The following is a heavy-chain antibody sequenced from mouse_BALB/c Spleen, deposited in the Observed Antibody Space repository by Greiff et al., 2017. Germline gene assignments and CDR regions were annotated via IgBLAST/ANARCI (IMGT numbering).Heavy chain of an antibody. CDR2: ISSGGSYT. D-gene: IGHD1-1*01. CDR1: GFTFSSYA. Sequence: EVKLVESGGGLVKPGGSLKLSCAASGFTFSSYAMSWVRQTPEKRLEWVATISSGGSYTYYPDSVKGRFTISRDNAKNTLYLQMSSLRSEDTAMYYCARHSDYGFFDYWGQGTTLTVSS. CDR3: ARHSDYGFFDY. V-gene: IGHV5-9-3*01. J-gene: IGHJ2*01.